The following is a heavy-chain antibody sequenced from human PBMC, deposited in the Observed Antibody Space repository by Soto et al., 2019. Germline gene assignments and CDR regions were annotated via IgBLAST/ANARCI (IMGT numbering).Heavy chain of an antibody. CDR1: EFTFSSYW. CDR3: SRVRVSSYNWFDP. CDR2: INSDGTTT. J-gene: IGHJ5*02. D-gene: IGHD6-13*01. Sequence: PGGSLRLSCAASEFTFSSYWMHWVRQAPGKGLEWVSRINSDGTTTTYADSVKGRFIISRDNAKNTLYLQMNSLRAEDTAVYYFSRVRVSSYNWFDPWGQGTLVTVSS. V-gene: IGHV3-74*01.